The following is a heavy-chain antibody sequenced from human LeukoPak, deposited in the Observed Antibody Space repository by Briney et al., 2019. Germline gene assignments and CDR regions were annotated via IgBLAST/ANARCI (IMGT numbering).Heavy chain of an antibody. CDR1: GGSISSYY. Sequence: SETLSLTCTVSGGSISSYYWSWIRQPPGKGLECIGYISNSGSINYNPSLKSRVTISADTSKNQFSLKLSSVTAADTAVYFCARLGQPNAFDLWGQGTMVTVSS. J-gene: IGHJ3*01. CDR2: ISNSGSI. D-gene: IGHD3-16*01. V-gene: IGHV4-59*08. CDR3: ARLGQPNAFDL.